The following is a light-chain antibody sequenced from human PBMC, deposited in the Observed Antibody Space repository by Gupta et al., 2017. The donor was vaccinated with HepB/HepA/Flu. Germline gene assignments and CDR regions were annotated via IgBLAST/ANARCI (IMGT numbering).Light chain of an antibody. CDR1: ALPKQY. CDR3: QAADSNGTAV. J-gene: IGLJ7*01. V-gene: IGLV3-25*03. Sequence: SYVLTKPPSASVSPAQTARTTCSGDALPKQYAYWYQQKPGPAPVLVIYKDSERPSGIPERFSGSSSGTTVTLTISGVQAEDEADYYCQAADSNGTAVFGGGTQLTVL. CDR2: KDS.